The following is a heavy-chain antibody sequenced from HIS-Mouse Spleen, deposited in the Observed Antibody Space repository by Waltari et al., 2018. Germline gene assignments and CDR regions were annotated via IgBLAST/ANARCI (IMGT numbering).Heavy chain of an antibody. CDR3: ASLSGFKNWYFDL. CDR2: INHSGST. J-gene: IGHJ2*01. D-gene: IGHD3-10*01. CDR1: GGSFSGYY. V-gene: IGHV4-34*01. Sequence: QVQLQQWGAGLLKPSETLSLTCAVYGGSFSGYYWSWIRQPPGKGLEWIGEINHSGSTNYNPYLKRRVTISVDTSKNQFSLKLSSVTAADTAVYYCASLSGFKNWYFDLWGRGTLVTVSS.